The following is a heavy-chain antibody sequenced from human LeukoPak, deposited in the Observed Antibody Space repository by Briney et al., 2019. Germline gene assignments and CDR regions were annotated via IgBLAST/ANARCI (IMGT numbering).Heavy chain of an antibody. J-gene: IGHJ3*02. D-gene: IGHD3-3*01. CDR3: ARSGYYAFDI. CDR2: IYDNGRT. CDR1: DGSISSGGFS. Sequence: PSETLSLTCTVSDGSISSGGFSWSWARQHPGKGLEWIGYIYDNGRTKYNSSLKSRLTISVDPSNNQFSLKLTSVTAADTAVYYCARSGYYAFDIWGQGTMVTVSS. V-gene: IGHV4-31*03.